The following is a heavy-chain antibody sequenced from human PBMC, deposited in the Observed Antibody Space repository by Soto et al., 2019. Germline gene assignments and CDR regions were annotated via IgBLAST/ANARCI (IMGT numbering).Heavy chain of an antibody. D-gene: IGHD3-10*01. Sequence: PSETLSLTCAVSDGSISTYYWSWIRQPPGEGLEWIGTIYSRGSTNYNPSLTSRVTISLDTSKKHFSLQLSSVTAADTAVYYCARTFYYGAGRFCFDYWGKGTLVTVSS. CDR2: IYSRGST. V-gene: IGHV4-59*08. CDR3: ARTFYYGAGRFCFDY. J-gene: IGHJ4*02. CDR1: DGSISTYY.